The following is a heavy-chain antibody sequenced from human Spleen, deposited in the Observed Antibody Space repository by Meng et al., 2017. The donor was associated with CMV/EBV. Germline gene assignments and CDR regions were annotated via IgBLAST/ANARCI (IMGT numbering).Heavy chain of an antibody. D-gene: IGHD3-3*02. CDR2: IYYREST. J-gene: IGHJ4*02. CDR1: GGSITSTSSY. V-gene: IGHV4-39*07. CDR3: VISSHN. Sequence: QLHLQGSGPGLVKPSETLSLTCTISGGSITSTSSYWGWVRQPPGKGLEWIGSIYYRESTNYNPSLKSRISMSVDMSKNQFSLKVNSVTAADTAIYYCVISSHNWGQGTLVTVSS.